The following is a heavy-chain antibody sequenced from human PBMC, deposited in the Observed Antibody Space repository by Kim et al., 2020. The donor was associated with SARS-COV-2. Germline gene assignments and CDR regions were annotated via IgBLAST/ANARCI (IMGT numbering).Heavy chain of an antibody. D-gene: IGHD2-2*01. CDR2: INHSGST. Sequence: SETLSLTCAVYGGSFSGYYWSWIRQPPGKGLEWIGEINHSGSTNYNPSLKSRVTISVDTSKNQFSLKLSSVTAADTAVYYCARGCEIVVVPAAEGKPPSSGRNWFDPWGQGTLVTVSS. CDR1: GGSFSGYY. CDR3: ARGCEIVVVPAAEGKPPSSGRNWFDP. J-gene: IGHJ5*02. V-gene: IGHV4-34*01.